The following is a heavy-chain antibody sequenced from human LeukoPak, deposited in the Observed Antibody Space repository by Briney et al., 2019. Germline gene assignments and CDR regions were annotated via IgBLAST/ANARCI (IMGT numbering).Heavy chain of an antibody. Sequence: PGGSLRLSCETSGFTFSSYWMTWVRQAPGKGLEWVAVISYDGSNKYYADSVKGRFTTSRDNSKNTLYLQMNSLRVEDTAVYYCARAASASGGYYQDYYYYMDVWGKGTTVTVSS. CDR3: ARAASASGGYYQDYYYYMDV. J-gene: IGHJ6*03. CDR1: GFTFSSYW. CDR2: ISYDGSNK. D-gene: IGHD6-25*01. V-gene: IGHV3-30-3*01.